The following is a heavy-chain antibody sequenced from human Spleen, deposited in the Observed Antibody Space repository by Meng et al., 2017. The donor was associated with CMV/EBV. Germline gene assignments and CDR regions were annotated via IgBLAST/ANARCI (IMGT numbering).Heavy chain of an antibody. CDR2: ISYDGSNK. V-gene: IGHV3-30-3*01. J-gene: IGHJ4*02. Sequence: GESLKISCAASGFTFSSYAMHWVRQAPGKGLEWVAVISYDGSNKYYADSVKGRFTISRDNSKNTLYLQMNSLRAEDTAVYYCAREPYCSSTSCPPQLYYFDYWGQGTLVTV. CDR3: AREPYCSSTSCPPQLYYFDY. CDR1: GFTFSSYA. D-gene: IGHD2-2*01.